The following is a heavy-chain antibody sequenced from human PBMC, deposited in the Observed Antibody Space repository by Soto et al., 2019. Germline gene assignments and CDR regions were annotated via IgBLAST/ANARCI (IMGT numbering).Heavy chain of an antibody. Sequence: QVQLVQSGAEVKKPGASVKVSCKASGYTFTSYGISWVRQAPGQGLEWMGWISAYNGNTNYAQKLQGRVTMTTDTSTRTADMELRSLRSDDTAVYYCARWGGYSGYDSSLLSGWYGNFDYWGQGTLVTVSS. D-gene: IGHD5-12*01. CDR1: GYTFTSYG. CDR2: ISAYNGNT. J-gene: IGHJ4*02. V-gene: IGHV1-18*01. CDR3: ARWGGYSGYDSSLLSGWYGNFDY.